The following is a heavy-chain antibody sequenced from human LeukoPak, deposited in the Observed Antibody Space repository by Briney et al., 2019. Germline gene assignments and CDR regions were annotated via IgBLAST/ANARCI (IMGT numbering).Heavy chain of an antibody. V-gene: IGHV4-39*01. CDR3: ARHRVYDWNYPIWFDP. CDR2: IYYSGYT. Sequence: SETLSLTCTVSGGSIRSSGYYWAWIRQPPGKGLESIANIYYSGYTYYNPSLKSRVTISVDTSKSQFSLKLTSVTAADTAVYYCARHRVYDWNYPIWFDPWGQGTLVTVSS. D-gene: IGHD3-16*01. J-gene: IGHJ5*02. CDR1: GGSIRSSGYY.